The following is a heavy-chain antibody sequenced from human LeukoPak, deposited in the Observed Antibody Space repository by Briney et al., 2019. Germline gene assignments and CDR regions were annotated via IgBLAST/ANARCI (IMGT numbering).Heavy chain of an antibody. CDR2: ISGSGGST. J-gene: IGHJ4*02. D-gene: IGHD3-9*01. CDR1: GFTFSSYA. Sequence: GGSLRLSCAASGFTFSSYAMSWVRQAPGKGLEWVSAISGSGGSTYYADSVKGRFTISRDNSKNTLYLQMNSLRAEDTAVYYCAKRDYDMFATAYYVDYWGQGTLFTVSS. CDR3: AKRDYDMFATAYYVDY. V-gene: IGHV3-23*01.